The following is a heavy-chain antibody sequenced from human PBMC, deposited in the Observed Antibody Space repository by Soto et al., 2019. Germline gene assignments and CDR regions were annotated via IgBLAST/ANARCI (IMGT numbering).Heavy chain of an antibody. D-gene: IGHD3-9*01. CDR3: ARGLRYFDWLFDY. Sequence: PSETLSLTCTVSGGSISSGGYYWSWIRQHPGKGLEWIGYIYYSGSTYYNPSLKSRVTISVDTSKNQFSLKLSSVTAADTAVYYCARGLRYFDWLFDYWGQGTLVTVSS. V-gene: IGHV4-31*03. CDR2: IYYSGST. CDR1: GGSISSGGYY. J-gene: IGHJ4*02.